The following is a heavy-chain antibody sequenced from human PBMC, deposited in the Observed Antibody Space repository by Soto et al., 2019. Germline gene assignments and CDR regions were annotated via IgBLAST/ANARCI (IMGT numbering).Heavy chain of an antibody. CDR1: GFTFSSYG. V-gene: IGHV3-30*18. CDR2: ISYDGSNK. CDR3: AKEGGGGWYYGSGILGYYYMDV. D-gene: IGHD3-10*01. J-gene: IGHJ6*03. Sequence: QVQLVESGGGVVQPGRSLRLSCAASGFTFSSYGMHWVRQAPGKGLEWVAVISYDGSNKYYADSVKGRFTISRDNSKNTLYLQMNSLRAEDTAVYYCAKEGGGGWYYGSGILGYYYMDVWGKGTTVTVSS.